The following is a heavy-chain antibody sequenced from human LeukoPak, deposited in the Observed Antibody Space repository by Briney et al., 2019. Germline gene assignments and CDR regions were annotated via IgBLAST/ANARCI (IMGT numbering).Heavy chain of an antibody. CDR2: FDPEDGET. CDR3: ATNLVLGPEPQRYFDF. J-gene: IGHJ4*02. D-gene: IGHD1-14*01. CDR1: GYTLTELS. V-gene: IGHV1-24*01. Sequence: ASVKVSCKVSGYTLTELSIHWVRQAPGKGLEWMGGFDPEDGETIYAQKFQGTVTMTEDTSTDTAYMELSSLRSEDTAVYYCATNLVLGPEPQRYFDFWGQGTLVTVSS.